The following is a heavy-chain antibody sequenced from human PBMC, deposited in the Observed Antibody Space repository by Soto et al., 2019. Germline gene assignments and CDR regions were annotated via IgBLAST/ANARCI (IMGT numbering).Heavy chain of an antibody. CDR2: INAGNGNT. CDR3: ASVPYYGSGSYSRVFGY. Sequence: QVQLVQSGAEVKKPGASVKVSCKASGYTFTSYAMHWVRQAPGQRLEWMGWINAGNGNTKYSQKFQGRVTITRDTSASTAYMELSSLRSEDTAVYYCASVPYYGSGSYSRVFGYWGQGTLVTVSS. D-gene: IGHD3-10*01. V-gene: IGHV1-3*01. J-gene: IGHJ4*02. CDR1: GYTFTSYA.